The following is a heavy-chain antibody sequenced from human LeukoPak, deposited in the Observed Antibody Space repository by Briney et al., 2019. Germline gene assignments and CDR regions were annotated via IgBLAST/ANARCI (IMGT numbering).Heavy chain of an antibody. V-gene: IGHV4-30-2*01. CDR2: VYHTGST. CDR3: ARTNQISETAFDI. D-gene: IGHD1-14*01. Sequence: SETLSLTCGVSGVSISSAGYSWSWIRQPPGKGLEWIGYVYHTGSTHYNPSLRSRVTMSVDRSKNQFSLRLTSVTVADTAVYYCARTNQISETAFDIWGQGTMVIVSS. CDR1: GVSISSAGYS. J-gene: IGHJ3*02.